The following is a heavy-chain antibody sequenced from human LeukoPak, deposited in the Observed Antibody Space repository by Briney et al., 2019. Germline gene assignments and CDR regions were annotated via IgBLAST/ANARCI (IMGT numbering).Heavy chain of an antibody. V-gene: IGHV3-7*01. Sequence: GGSLRLSCVASGFTFSMYWMTWFRQAPGKGLEWVADMKQDGSQKNYVDSVKGRFTISRDNAKKSLYLQMNSLRGEDTAVYYCARGGTYDIWGQGTRVTVSS. CDR2: MKQDGSQK. J-gene: IGHJ3*02. CDR1: GFTFSMYW. CDR3: ARGGTYDI.